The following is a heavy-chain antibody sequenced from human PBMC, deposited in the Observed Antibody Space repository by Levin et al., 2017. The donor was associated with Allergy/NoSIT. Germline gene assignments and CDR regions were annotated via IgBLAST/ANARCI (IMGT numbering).Heavy chain of an antibody. J-gene: IGHJ4*02. Sequence: ASVKVSCKASGYTFTSYDIIWVRQAPGQGLEWMGWISAYNGNTNYAQKLQGRVTMTTDTSTSTAYMELRSLRSDDTAVYYCAREFFWAGDYGFDYWGQGTLVTVSS. CDR2: ISAYNGNT. V-gene: IGHV1-18*01. CDR1: GYTFTSYD. CDR3: AREFFWAGDYGFDY. D-gene: IGHD4-17*01.